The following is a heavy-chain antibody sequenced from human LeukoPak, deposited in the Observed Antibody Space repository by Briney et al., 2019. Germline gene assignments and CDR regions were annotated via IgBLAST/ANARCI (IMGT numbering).Heavy chain of an antibody. CDR3: ATSSGWYPKYFDY. D-gene: IGHD6-19*01. V-gene: IGHV3-23*01. CDR2: ISGSGGDT. Sequence: GGSLRLSCAASGFTFSSYPMSWVRQAPGKGLEWVSAISGSGGDTYYADSVKGRFTISRDNSKNTLYLQMNSLRAEDTALYYCATSSGWYPKYFDYWGEGTLVTVSS. J-gene: IGHJ4*02. CDR1: GFTFSSYP.